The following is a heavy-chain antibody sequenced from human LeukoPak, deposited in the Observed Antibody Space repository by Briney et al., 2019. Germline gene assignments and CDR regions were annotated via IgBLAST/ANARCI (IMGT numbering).Heavy chain of an antibody. CDR1: GGSISSYY. CDR3: AREGCSSTSCYPYFDY. V-gene: IGHV4-59*01. J-gene: IGHJ4*02. D-gene: IGHD2-2*01. Sequence: PSETLSLTCTVSGGSISSYYWSWIRQPPGKGLEWIGYIYYSGSTNYNPSLKSRVTISVDTSKNQFSLKLSSVTAADTAVYYCAREGCSSTSCYPYFDYWGQGTLVTVSS. CDR2: IYYSGST.